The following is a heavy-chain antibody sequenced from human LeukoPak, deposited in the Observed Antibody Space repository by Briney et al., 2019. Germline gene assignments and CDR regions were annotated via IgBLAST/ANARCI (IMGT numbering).Heavy chain of an antibody. J-gene: IGHJ6*02. D-gene: IGHD6-13*01. CDR2: ISYDGSNK. CDR3: ARVSDFLAAAGYYYYGMDV. V-gene: IGHV3-30*04. Sequence: GGSLRLSCAASGFTFSSYAMHWVRQAPGKGLEWVAVISYDGSNKYYADSVKGRFTISRDNSKNTLYLQMNSLRAEDTAVYYCARVSDFLAAAGYYYYGMDVWGQGTTVTVSS. CDR1: GFTFSSYA.